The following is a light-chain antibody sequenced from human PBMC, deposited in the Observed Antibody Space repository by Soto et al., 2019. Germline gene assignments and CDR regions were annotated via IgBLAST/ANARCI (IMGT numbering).Light chain of an antibody. V-gene: IGKV1-5*01. Sequence: DIQMTQSPSNLSASVGDRVTISCRASQSIYSWLAWYQQKPGQAPKLLIHDASSLEGGVPSRFRGSGSGTEFTLTISSLQPDDFATYYCQHYNSHLMYTFGQGTKLEIK. CDR2: DAS. J-gene: IGKJ2*01. CDR3: QHYNSHLMYT. CDR1: QSIYSW.